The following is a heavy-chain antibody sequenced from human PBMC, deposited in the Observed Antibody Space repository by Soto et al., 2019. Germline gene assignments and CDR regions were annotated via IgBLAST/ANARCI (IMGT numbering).Heavy chain of an antibody. Sequence: QVQLVQSGAEVKKPGSSVKVSCKASGGTFSSYAISWVRQAPGQGLEWMGGIIPIFGTANYAQKFQGRVTSTADESTGTAYMELSSLRSGDTAVYYCARSRVTYYYDRRAFDIWGQGTMVTVSS. CDR2: IIPIFGTA. CDR3: ARSRVTYYYDRRAFDI. D-gene: IGHD3-22*01. V-gene: IGHV1-69*01. CDR1: GGTFSSYA. J-gene: IGHJ3*02.